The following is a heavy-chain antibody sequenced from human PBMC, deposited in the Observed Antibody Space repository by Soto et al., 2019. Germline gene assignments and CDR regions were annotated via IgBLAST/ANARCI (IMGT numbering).Heavy chain of an antibody. J-gene: IGHJ4*02. CDR2: ISDTGGDS. V-gene: IGHV3-23*01. D-gene: IGHD2-2*01. Sequence: GGSLRLSCEASGFTFINYAMSWVRQAPGKGLEWVASISDTGGDSYYADSMDGRFTISRDNSKNTLYLQINSLRAEDTAVYYSVRDLYRSAKMPCLAHWGQGTLVTV. CDR3: VRDLYRSAKMPCLAH. CDR1: GFTFINYA.